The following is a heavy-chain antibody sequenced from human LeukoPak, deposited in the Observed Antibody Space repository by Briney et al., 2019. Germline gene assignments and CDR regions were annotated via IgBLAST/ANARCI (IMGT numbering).Heavy chain of an antibody. CDR3: AKRKYYESGPFDF. CDR2: ISGSADIT. V-gene: IGHV3-23*01. J-gene: IGHJ4*02. Sequence: GGSLRLSCAASGFTFSSYAMSWVRQAPGKGLEWVSIISGSADITYYADSVKGRFTISRDNSKNTLFLQMNSLRAEDTAIYYCAKRKYYESGPFDFWGQGTLVTVSS. D-gene: IGHD3-10*01. CDR1: GFTFSSYA.